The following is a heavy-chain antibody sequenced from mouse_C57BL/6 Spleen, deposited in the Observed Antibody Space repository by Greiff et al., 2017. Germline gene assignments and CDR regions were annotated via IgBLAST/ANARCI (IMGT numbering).Heavy chain of an antibody. D-gene: IGHD2-2*01. Sequence: EVKLMESGAELVRPGASVKLSCTASGFNIKDDYMHWVKQRPEQGLEWIGWIDPENGDTEYASKFQGKATITADTSSNTAYLQLSSLTSEDTAVXYCTSEGLPSGLAYWGQGTLVTVSA. CDR2: IDPENGDT. CDR1: GFNIKDDY. V-gene: IGHV14-4*01. CDR3: TSEGLPSGLAY. J-gene: IGHJ3*01.